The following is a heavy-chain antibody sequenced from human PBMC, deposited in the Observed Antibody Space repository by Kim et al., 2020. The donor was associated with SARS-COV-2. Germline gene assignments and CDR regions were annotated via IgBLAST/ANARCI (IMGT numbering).Heavy chain of an antibody. J-gene: IGHJ6*02. Sequence: AQKFQGRVTTTADESTSTAYMKLSSLRSEDTAVYYCAVKAANYYYSGMDVWGQGTTVTVSS. V-gene: IGHV1-69*01. CDR3: AVKAANYYYSGMDV. D-gene: IGHD2-15*01.